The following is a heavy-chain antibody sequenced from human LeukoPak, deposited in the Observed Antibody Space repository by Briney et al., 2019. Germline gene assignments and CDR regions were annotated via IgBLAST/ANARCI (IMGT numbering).Heavy chain of an antibody. J-gene: IGHJ4*02. CDR2: ISHDGSNK. V-gene: IGHV3-30*04. CDR1: GFTFSGYA. D-gene: IGHD2-2*01. CDR3: ARVPCSSTSCYDDFFDY. Sequence: APSVRLSWVVSGFTFSGYAMHWVRQAPGKGLEWVAVISHDGSNKYFADSVKGRLSISRDNSTNTVSLQMNTLTAEDTAVYYCARVPCSSTSCYDDFFDYWGQGTLVTVSS.